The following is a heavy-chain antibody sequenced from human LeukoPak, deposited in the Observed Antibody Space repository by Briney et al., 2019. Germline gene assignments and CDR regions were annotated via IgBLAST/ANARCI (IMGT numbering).Heavy chain of an antibody. J-gene: IGHJ6*04. V-gene: IGHV3-9*01. CDR1: GFTFDDYA. CDR3: AKDPSPVV. Sequence: GGSLRLSCAASGFTFDDYAMHWVRHAPGKGLEWVSGISWNSGSIGYADSVKGRFTISRDNSKNTLYLQMNSLRAEDTAIYYCAKDPSPVVWGKGTTVTVSS. CDR2: ISWNSGSI.